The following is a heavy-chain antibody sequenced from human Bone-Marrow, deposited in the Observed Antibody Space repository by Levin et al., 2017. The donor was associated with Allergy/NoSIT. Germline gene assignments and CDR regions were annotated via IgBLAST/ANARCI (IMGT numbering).Heavy chain of an antibody. V-gene: IGHV1-69*01. CDR2: ITPILGTT. J-gene: IGHJ6*02. CDR1: GGTFSSFG. D-gene: IGHD6-6*01. CDR3: ARVHQQLVLNNYYGMDV. Sequence: KISCKASGGTFSSFGIGWVRQAPGQGLEWMGGITPILGTTNYAQNFQGRVTITADESTSTAYMELSSLRSEDTAMYYCARVHQQLVLNNYYGMDVWGQGTTITVSS.